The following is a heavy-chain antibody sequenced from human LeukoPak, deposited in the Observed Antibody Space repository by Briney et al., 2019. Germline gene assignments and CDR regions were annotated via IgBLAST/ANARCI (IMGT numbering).Heavy chain of an antibody. J-gene: IGHJ6*02. Sequence: GGSLRLSCVASGFTFSDFWMSWVRQAPGKGLEWVADIKKDGSEKDYVDSVKGRFTISRDNAKNSLYLQMDSLRAEDTAVYYCATYMNWVAGDVWGQGTTVSVSS. CDR3: ATYMNWVAGDV. D-gene: IGHD7-27*01. CDR2: IKKDGSEK. V-gene: IGHV3-7*01. CDR1: GFTFSDFW.